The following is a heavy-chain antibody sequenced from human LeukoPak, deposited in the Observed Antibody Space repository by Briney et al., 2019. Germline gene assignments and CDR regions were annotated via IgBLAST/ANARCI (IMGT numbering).Heavy chain of an antibody. D-gene: IGHD3-9*01. CDR1: GGFISGSSFY. Sequence: SETLSPTCTVSGGFISGSSFYWGWIRQPPGKGLEWIGEINHSGSTNYNSSLKSRVTISVDTSKNQFSLKLSSVTAADTAVYYCASRETGYYNIDYWGQGTLVTVSS. CDR3: ASRETGYYNIDY. V-gene: IGHV4-39*07. J-gene: IGHJ4*02. CDR2: INHSGST.